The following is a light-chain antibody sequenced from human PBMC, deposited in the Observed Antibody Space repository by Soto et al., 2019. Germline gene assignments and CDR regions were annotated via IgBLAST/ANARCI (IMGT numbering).Light chain of an antibody. J-gene: IGKJ3*01. CDR1: QTVSSN. V-gene: IGKV3-15*01. CDR2: GAS. CDR3: QQYNDWPPFT. Sequence: EIVMTQSPATLSVSPGERATLSCRASQTVSSNLAWYQQKPGQAPRLLIHGASTRAAGIPARFSGSGSGTECTLTISSLQSEDFAVYDCQQYNDWPPFTVGPGTRVDIK.